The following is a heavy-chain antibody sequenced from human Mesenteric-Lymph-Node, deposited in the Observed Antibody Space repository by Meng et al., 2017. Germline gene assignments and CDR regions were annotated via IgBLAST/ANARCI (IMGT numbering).Heavy chain of an antibody. V-gene: IGHV4-30-2*01. Sequence: QEHRSGPVKPPETPSLTLSVSGAPSSSGGYTWSWSRQLPGKGLGRVWFIYISGSPYSNPYLKIRVTISVARSKNQFSLSLSSATAAATADSYCDRGHPYYSGGYFDPWGQGTLVTVSS. CDR1: GAPSSSGGYT. CDR3: DRGHPYYSGGYFDP. D-gene: IGHD2/OR15-2a*01. CDR2: IYISGSP. J-gene: IGHJ5*02.